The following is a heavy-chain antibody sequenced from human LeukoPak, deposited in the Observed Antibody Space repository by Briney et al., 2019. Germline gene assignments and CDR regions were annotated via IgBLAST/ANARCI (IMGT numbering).Heavy chain of an antibody. CDR1: GFTFTSYE. CDR3: ARGPSIAARYDAFDI. J-gene: IGHJ3*02. CDR2: ISSSGNTI. Sequence: GGSLRLSCAASGFTFTSYELNWVRQAPGKGLEWVSYISSSGNTISYADSVKGRFTISRDNAKNSLYLQVISLRAEDTAVYYCARGPSIAARYDAFDIWGQGTMVTVSS. V-gene: IGHV3-48*03. D-gene: IGHD6-6*01.